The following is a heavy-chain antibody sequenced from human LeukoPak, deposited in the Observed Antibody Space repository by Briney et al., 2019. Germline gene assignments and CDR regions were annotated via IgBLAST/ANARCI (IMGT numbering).Heavy chain of an antibody. J-gene: IGHJ6*02. D-gene: IGHD3-10*01. CDR3: AREEVRTLWFGESLEYYYYGMDV. CDR1: GFTFSSYA. Sequence: GRSLRLSCAASGFTFSSYAMHWVRQAPGKGLEWVAVISYDGSNKYYADSVKGRFTISRDNSKNTLYLQMNSLRAEDTAVYYCAREEVRTLWFGESLEYYYYGMDVWGQGTTVTVSS. V-gene: IGHV3-30-3*01. CDR2: ISYDGSNK.